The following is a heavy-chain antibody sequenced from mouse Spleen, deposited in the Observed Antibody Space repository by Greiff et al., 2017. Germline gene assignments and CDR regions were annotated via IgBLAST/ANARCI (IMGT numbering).Heavy chain of an antibody. V-gene: IGHV2-2*01. CDR3: ARKDDYDPFAMDY. CDR1: GFSLTSYG. J-gene: IGHJ4*01. D-gene: IGHD2-4*01. CDR2: IWSGGST. Sequence: QVQLKQSGPGLVQPSQSLSITCTVSGFSLTSYGVHWVRQSPGKGLEWLGVIWSGGSTDYNAAFISRLSISKDNSKSQVFFKMNSLQADDTAIYYCARKDDYDPFAMDYWGQGTSVTVSS.